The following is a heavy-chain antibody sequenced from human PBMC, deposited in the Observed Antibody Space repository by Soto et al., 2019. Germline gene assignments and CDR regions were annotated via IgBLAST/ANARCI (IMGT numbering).Heavy chain of an antibody. CDR2: IYYSGST. V-gene: IGHV4-31*03. D-gene: IGHD2-8*01. J-gene: IGHJ6*02. CDR3: ARAPGGTNGVYYYGMDV. Sequence: SETLSLTCTVSGGSISSGGYYWSWIRQHPGKGLEWIGYIYYSGSTYYNPSLKSRVTISVDTSKNQFSLKLSSVTAADTAVYYCARAPGGTNGVYYYGMDVWGQGTTVTVSS. CDR1: GGSISSGGYY.